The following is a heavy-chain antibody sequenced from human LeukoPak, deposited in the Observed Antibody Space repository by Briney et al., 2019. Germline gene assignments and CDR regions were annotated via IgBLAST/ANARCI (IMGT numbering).Heavy chain of an antibody. CDR3: AKALSSSFTGSSWEY. V-gene: IGHV3-9*03. Sequence: GGSLRLSCAASGFTFDDYAMHWIRQAPGKGLEWVSGINWNGGKIGYADSVKGRFAISRDSAKSSLYLQMNTLRAEDMAFYYCAKALSSSFTGSSWEYWGQGTLVTVSS. D-gene: IGHD6-6*01. J-gene: IGHJ4*02. CDR1: GFTFDDYA. CDR2: INWNGGKI.